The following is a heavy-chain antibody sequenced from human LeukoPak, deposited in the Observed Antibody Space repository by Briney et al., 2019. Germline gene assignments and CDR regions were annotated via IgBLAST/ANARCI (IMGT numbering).Heavy chain of an antibody. CDR2: INPNSGDT. D-gene: IGHD3-16*01. CDR1: GYTFTGYY. Sequence: ASVKVSCRASGYTFTGYYMHWVRQAPGQGLEWMGWINPNSGDTKYSQKFQGRVTMTRDTSISTAYMELSRLRSDDTAVYYCATQRGSYLWGTDFDYWGQGTLVTVSS. V-gene: IGHV1-2*02. J-gene: IGHJ4*02. CDR3: ATQRGSYLWGTDFDY.